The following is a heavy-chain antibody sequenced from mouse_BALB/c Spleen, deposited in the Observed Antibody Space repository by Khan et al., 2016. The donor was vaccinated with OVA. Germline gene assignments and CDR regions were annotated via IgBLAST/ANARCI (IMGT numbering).Heavy chain of an antibody. Sequence: VQLKQSGPELMKPGASVKISCKASGYSFTTYYIHWVMQSHGTSLEWIGYIDPFSGGTTYNQKFKGKATLTVDKSSSTAYIHLTNLTSEDSAVYYCTRHGYVAWFTYWGQGTLVTVSA. J-gene: IGHJ3*01. V-gene: IGHV1S135*01. CDR3: TRHGYVAWFTY. CDR2: IDPFSGGT. CDR1: GYSFTTYY. D-gene: IGHD2-2*01.